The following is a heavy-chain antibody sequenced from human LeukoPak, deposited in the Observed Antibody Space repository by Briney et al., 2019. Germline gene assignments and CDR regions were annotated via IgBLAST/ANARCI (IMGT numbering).Heavy chain of an antibody. D-gene: IGHD1-26*01. CDR3: ASGAGATFDY. J-gene: IGHJ4*02. CDR2: IYTSGST. V-gene: IGHV4-61*02. Sequence: SETLSLTCTVSGGSISSGSYYWSWIRQPAGKGLEWIGRIYTSGSTNYNPSLKSRVTISVDTSKNQFSLKLSSVTAADTAVYYCASGAGATFDYWGQGTLVTVSS. CDR1: GGSISSGSYY.